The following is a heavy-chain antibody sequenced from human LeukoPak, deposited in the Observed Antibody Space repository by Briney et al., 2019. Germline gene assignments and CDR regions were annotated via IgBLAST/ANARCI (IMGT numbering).Heavy chain of an antibody. CDR3: ARVRFYDTTGYSTSYYLDY. CDR2: THYSGTG. CDR1: GGPIIASY. J-gene: IGHJ4*02. Sequence: PSETLSLTCAVSGGPIIASYWSWLRQPPGKGREWIGYTHYSGTGNYNPSLKSRVTISIDTSKNRFSLRLTSVTGADTAVYYCARVRFYDTTGYSTSYYLDYWGQGALVTVSS. V-gene: IGHV4-59*01. D-gene: IGHD3-22*01.